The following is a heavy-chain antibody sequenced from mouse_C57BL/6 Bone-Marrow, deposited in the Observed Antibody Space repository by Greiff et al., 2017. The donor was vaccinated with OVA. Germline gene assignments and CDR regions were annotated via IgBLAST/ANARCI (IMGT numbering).Heavy chain of an antibody. D-gene: IGHD1-1*01. V-gene: IGHV1-82*01. CDR1: GYAFSSSW. J-gene: IGHJ3*01. Sequence: VKLQESGPELVKPGASVKISCKASGYAFSSSWMNWVKQRPGKGLEWIGRIYPGDGDTNYNGKFKGKATLTADKSSSTAYMQLSSLTSEDSAVYFCARLGPTVVEAYWGQGTLVTVSA. CDR2: IYPGDGDT. CDR3: ARLGPTVVEAY.